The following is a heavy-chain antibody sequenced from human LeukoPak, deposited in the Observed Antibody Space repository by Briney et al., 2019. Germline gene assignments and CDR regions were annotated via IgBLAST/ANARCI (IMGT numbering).Heavy chain of an antibody. J-gene: IGHJ4*02. V-gene: IGHV1-18*01. D-gene: IGHD3-10*01. Sequence: ASVEVSCKASGYTFTSYGISWVRQAPGQGLEWMGWISAYNGNTNYAQKLQGRVTMTTDTSTSTAYMELRSLRSDDTAVYYCARASMVRGVIIRTAVDYWGQGTLVTVSS. CDR2: ISAYNGNT. CDR3: ARASMVRGVIIRTAVDY. CDR1: GYTFTSYG.